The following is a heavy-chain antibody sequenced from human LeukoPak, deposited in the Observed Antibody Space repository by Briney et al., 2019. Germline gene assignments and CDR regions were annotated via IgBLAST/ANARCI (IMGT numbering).Heavy chain of an antibody. D-gene: IGHD6-19*01. CDR1: GYTFTRHY. Sequence: PPASVKVSCKASGYTFTRHYIHWVRQAPGQGLEWMGIMSPGGGSTSYPQKFQGRVTMTRDTSTSTVYMELSSLRSEDTAVYYCARDQVAGTYYFDHWGQGTLITVSS. CDR3: ARDQVAGTYYFDH. CDR2: MSPGGGST. J-gene: IGHJ4*02. V-gene: IGHV1-46*01.